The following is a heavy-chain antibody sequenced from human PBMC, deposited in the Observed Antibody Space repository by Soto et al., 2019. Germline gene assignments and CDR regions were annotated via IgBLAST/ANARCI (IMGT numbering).Heavy chain of an antibody. Sequence: GGSLRLSCAASGFTFSTYGMHWVRQAPGKGLEWVAVIWYDGSKKYYGDSVNGQFTISRDNSKNTLYLQMNSLKAEDTAVYYCAKAASSSSLYYYYGMDVWGQGTTVTVSS. V-gene: IGHV3-33*06. D-gene: IGHD6-6*01. CDR1: GFTFSTYG. J-gene: IGHJ6*02. CDR3: AKAASSSSLYYYYGMDV. CDR2: IWYDGSKK.